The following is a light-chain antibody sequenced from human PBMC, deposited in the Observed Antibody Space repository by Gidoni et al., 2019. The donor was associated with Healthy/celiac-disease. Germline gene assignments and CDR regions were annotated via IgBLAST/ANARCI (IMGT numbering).Light chain of an antibody. Sequence: DIQMTQSTSTLSASVGDRVTITCRASQSQKAPKLLIYKASSLESGVPSRFSGSGSGTEFTLTISSLQPDDFATYYCQQYNSYSRTFGQGTKVEIK. J-gene: IGKJ1*01. CDR3: QQYNSYSRT. CDR2: KAS. V-gene: IGKV1-5*03. CDR1: QSQ.